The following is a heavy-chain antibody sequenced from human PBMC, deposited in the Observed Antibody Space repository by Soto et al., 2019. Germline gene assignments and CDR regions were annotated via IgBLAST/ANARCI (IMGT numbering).Heavy chain of an antibody. CDR3: IKYRGYRSCTVCYSPLMHTPDT. CDR1: GFTFSDYW. J-gene: IGHJ5*02. V-gene: IGHV3-7*03. CDR2: INIDGSEK. Sequence: GVSLRLSCAASGFTFSDYWMSWVRQAPGKGPEWVANINIDGSEKQYVDSVKGRFSISRDNSRNSLFLQMNSLRAGDTAVYYRIKYRGYRSCTVCYSPLMHTPDTWAQGTLVTV. D-gene: IGHD2-21*02.